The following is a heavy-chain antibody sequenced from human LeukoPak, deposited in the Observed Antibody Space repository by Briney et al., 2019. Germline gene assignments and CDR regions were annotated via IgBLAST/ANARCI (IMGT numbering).Heavy chain of an antibody. CDR1: GFTFSSYE. J-gene: IGHJ4*02. V-gene: IGHV3-48*03. Sequence: PGGSLRLSCAASGFTFSSYEMNWVRQALGKGLEWVSYISSSGGTIYYADSVKGRFTISRDDSKNTLYLQMNNLRAEDTAVYYCAKDGAWLRFDDWGQGILVTVSS. CDR3: AKDGAWLRFDD. CDR2: ISSSGGTI. D-gene: IGHD5-12*01.